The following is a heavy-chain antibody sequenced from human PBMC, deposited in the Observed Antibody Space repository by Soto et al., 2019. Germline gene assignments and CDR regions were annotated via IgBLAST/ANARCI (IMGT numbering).Heavy chain of an antibody. CDR1: GYTFTSYG. J-gene: IGHJ4*02. V-gene: IGHV1-18*01. CDR3: ARDYSSSWYWAGYFGY. D-gene: IGHD6-13*01. CDR2: ISAYNGNS. Sequence: ASVKVSCKASGYTFTSYGISWVRQAPGQGLEWMGWISAYNGNSNYAQKLQGRVTMTTDTSTSTAYMELRSLRSDDTAVYYCARDYSSSWYWAGYFGYWGQGTLVTVSS.